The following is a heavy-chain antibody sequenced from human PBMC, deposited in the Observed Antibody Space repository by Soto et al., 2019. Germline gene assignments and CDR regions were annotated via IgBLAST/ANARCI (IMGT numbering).Heavy chain of an antibody. J-gene: IGHJ4*02. CDR3: ARGEHYYDSSGLDY. V-gene: IGHV4-34*01. CDR1: GGSFSGYY. Sequence: SETLSLTCAVYGGSFSGYYWSWIRQPPGKGLEWIGEINHSGSTNYNPSLKSRVTISVDTSTNQFSLKLSSVTAADTAVYYCARGEHYYDSSGLDYWGQGTLVTVSS. D-gene: IGHD3-22*01. CDR2: INHSGST.